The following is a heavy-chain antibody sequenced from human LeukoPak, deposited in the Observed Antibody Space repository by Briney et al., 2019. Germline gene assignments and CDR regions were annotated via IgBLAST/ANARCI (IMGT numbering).Heavy chain of an antibody. D-gene: IGHD4-23*01. Sequence: PGGSLRLSCAASGFTFSSYSMNWVRQAPGKGLEWVSSISSSSSYVYYADSVKGRFTISRDNAKNSLYLQMNSLRAEDTAVYYCARDGGHYGGNSFDYWGQGTLVIVSS. CDR3: ARDGGHYGGNSFDY. V-gene: IGHV3-21*01. CDR1: GFTFSSYS. CDR2: ISSSSSYV. J-gene: IGHJ4*02.